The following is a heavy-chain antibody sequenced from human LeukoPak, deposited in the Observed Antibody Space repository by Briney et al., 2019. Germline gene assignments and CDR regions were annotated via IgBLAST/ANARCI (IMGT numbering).Heavy chain of an antibody. CDR2: IYFSGTT. D-gene: IGHD3-10*01. CDR3: ARDYGPFGV. Sequence: SETLSLTCTVSSASITTYYWSWIRQPPGKGLEWIGYIYFSGTTNYNPSLKSRVTISLDASNKQFSLRLNSVTAADTAVYYCARDYGPFGVWGQGTTVTVSS. J-gene: IGHJ6*02. CDR1: SASITTYY. V-gene: IGHV4-59*01.